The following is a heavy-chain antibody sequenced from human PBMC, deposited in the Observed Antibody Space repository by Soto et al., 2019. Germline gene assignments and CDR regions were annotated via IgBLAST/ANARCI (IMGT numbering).Heavy chain of an antibody. Sequence: DSVKVSCKASGYTFTSYGISWVRQAPGQGLEWLGWISAYNGDTNYAQKLQGRVTMTTDRSTTTAKMELRSLRSDDTAVYYCARDHYYEIGGYRLGFDSWGAGTMLTV. CDR2: ISAYNGDT. V-gene: IGHV1-18*01. J-gene: IGHJ4*02. CDR1: GYTFTSYG. CDR3: ARDHYYEIGGYRLGFDS. D-gene: IGHD3-22*01.